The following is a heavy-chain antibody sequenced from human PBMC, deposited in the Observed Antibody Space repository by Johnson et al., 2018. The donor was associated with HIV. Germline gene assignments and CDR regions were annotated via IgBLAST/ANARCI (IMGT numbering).Heavy chain of an antibody. CDR2: ISYDGSNK. CDR1: GFTFTSYT. Sequence: QVQLVESGGGVVQPGRSLRLSCAASGFTFTSYTMHWVRQAPGKGLEWVALISYDGSNKYYADSVKGRFTISRDNSKNTLYLQMNSVRAEDTAVYYCARGLGSRSAFDIWGQGTRVTISS. D-gene: IGHD2-2*01. CDR3: ARGLGSRSAFDI. J-gene: IGHJ3*02. V-gene: IGHV3-30*14.